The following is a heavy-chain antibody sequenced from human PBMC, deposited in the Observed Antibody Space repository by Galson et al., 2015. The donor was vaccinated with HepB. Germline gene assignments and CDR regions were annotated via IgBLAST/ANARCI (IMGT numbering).Heavy chain of an antibody. CDR2: ISGSGGDT. J-gene: IGHJ5*02. V-gene: IGHV3-23*01. Sequence: SLRLSCAASGFPFRSNAMSWVRQVPGKGLEWVSAISGSGGDTYYADSVKGRFTISRDNSMNTLYLEMNSLRVEDTAVYYCAKDNLRHYGDYFDPWGQGTLVTVSS. CDR1: GFPFRSNA. CDR3: AKDNLRHYGDYFDP. D-gene: IGHD4-17*01.